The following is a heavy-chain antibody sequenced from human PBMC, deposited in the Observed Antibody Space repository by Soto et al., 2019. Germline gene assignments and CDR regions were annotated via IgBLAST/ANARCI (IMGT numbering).Heavy chain of an antibody. Sequence: SETLSLTCAVYGGSFSGYYLSWIRQPPGKGLEWIGEINHSGSTNYNPSLKSRVTISVDTSKNQFSLKLSSVTAADTAVYYCARGEYDYIWGSYRYGLIWFDPWGQGTLVTVSS. J-gene: IGHJ5*02. CDR2: INHSGST. V-gene: IGHV4-34*01. D-gene: IGHD3-16*02. CDR1: GGSFSGYY. CDR3: ARGEYDYIWGSYRYGLIWFDP.